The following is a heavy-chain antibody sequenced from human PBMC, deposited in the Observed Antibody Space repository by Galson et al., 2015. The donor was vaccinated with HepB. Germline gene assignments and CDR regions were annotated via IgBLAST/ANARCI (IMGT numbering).Heavy chain of an antibody. D-gene: IGHD2-21*02. CDR2: ISSNGGST. CDR3: VKLLAYCGGDCRKDAFDI. CDR1: GFTFSSYA. Sequence: SLRLSCAASGFTFSSYAMHWVRQAPGKGLEYVSAISSNGGSTYYADSVKGRFTISRDNSKNTLYLQMSSLRAEDTAVYYCVKLLAYCGGDCRKDAFDIWGQGTMVTVSS. V-gene: IGHV3-64D*06. J-gene: IGHJ3*02.